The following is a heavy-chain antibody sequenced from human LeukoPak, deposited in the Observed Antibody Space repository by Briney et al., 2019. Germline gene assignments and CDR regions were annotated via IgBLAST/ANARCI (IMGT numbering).Heavy chain of an antibody. Sequence: GASVKVSCKASGYTFTGYYMHWVRQAPGQGLEWMGWINPNSGGTNYAQKFQGRVTMTRDTSISTAYMELSRLRSEDTAVYYCARDIYLTCSSTSCSDYWGQGTLVTVSS. J-gene: IGHJ4*02. CDR1: GYTFTGYY. CDR2: INPNSGGT. V-gene: IGHV1-2*02. CDR3: ARDIYLTCSSTSCSDY. D-gene: IGHD2-2*01.